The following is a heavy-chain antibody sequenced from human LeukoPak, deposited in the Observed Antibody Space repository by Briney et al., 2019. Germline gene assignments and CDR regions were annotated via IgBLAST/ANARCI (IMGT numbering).Heavy chain of an antibody. V-gene: IGHV1-8*01. J-gene: IGHJ4*02. CDR3: TRGGEILTHYKHIDY. Sequence: GASVKVSCKASGYSFTSYDINWMRQATGQGLEWMGYMNPNTGDTGVTQKFQGRVTMTRDPSINTAYMELTSLRSEGTAVYFCTRGGEILTHYKHIDYWGQGTLVTVSS. CDR1: GYSFTSYD. D-gene: IGHD3-9*01. CDR2: MNPNTGDT.